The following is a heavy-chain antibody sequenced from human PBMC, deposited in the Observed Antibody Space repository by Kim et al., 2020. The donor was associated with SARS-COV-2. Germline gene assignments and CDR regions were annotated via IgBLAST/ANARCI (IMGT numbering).Heavy chain of an antibody. Sequence: GGSLRLSCAASGFTFSSYGMHWVRQAPGKGLEWVAVITYDGSNKYYADSVKGRFTISRDNSKNTLYLQMNSLRAEDTAVYYCAKDFGFPGSDGDYDWGQGTLVTFSS. CDR1: GFTFSSYG. CDR3: AKDFGFPGSDGDYD. CDR2: ITYDGSNK. J-gene: IGHJ4*02. D-gene: IGHD4-17*01. V-gene: IGHV3-30*18.